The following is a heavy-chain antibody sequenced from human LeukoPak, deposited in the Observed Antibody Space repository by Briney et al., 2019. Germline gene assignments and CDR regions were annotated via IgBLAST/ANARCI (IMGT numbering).Heavy chain of an antibody. CDR3: AREGRGYSYAFEY. V-gene: IGHV3-74*01. CDR1: GFTFSNYW. Sequence: GGSLRLSCAPSGFTFSNYWMHWVREAPGRGLVWVSRINSDGSSTTYADSVKGRFTISRDNGQNTLYLQMNSLRAEDTAVYYCAREGRGYSYAFEYWGQGTLVTVSS. J-gene: IGHJ4*02. CDR2: INSDGSST. D-gene: IGHD5-18*01.